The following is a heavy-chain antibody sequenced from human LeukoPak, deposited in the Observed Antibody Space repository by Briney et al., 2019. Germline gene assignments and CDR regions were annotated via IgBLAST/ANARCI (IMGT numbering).Heavy chain of an antibody. CDR3: ARLGGSTVY. D-gene: IGHD1-26*01. V-gene: IGHV4-59*08. CDR2: IYHSGST. J-gene: IGHJ4*02. CDR1: GGSFSGYY. Sequence: SETLSLTCAVYGGSFSGYYWSWIRQPPGKGLEWIGYIYHSGSTNYNPSLKSRVTISVDTSKNQFSLKLSSVTAADTAVYYCARLGGSTVYWGQGTLVTVSS.